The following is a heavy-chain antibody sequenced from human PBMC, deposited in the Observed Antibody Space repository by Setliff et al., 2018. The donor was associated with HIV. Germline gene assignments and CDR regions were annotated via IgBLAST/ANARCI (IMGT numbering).Heavy chain of an antibody. CDR2: IDAGNGNT. CDR1: GYTFTNFA. V-gene: IGHV1-3*01. D-gene: IGHD6-13*01. J-gene: IGHJ4*02. CDR3: ARGPYSSWSDY. Sequence: ASVKVSCKASGYTFTNFAVNWVRQAPGQGLEWMGWIDAGNGNTKYSQKFQGRVTITRDTSASTAYMELNSLRSEDTAIYYCARGPYSSWSDYWGQGTLVTAPQ.